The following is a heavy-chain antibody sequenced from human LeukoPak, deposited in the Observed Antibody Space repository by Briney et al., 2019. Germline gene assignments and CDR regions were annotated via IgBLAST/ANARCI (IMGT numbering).Heavy chain of an antibody. CDR1: GGSISSYY. CDR3: ASMKYSGSWFWFDY. Sequence: SETLSLTCTVSGGSISSYYWSWIRQSAGKGLEWIGRIYTSGSTNYNPSLKSRVTMSVDTSKNQFSLKLSSVTAADTAVYYCASMKYSGSWFWFDYWGQGTLVTVSS. D-gene: IGHD6-13*01. CDR2: IYTSGST. V-gene: IGHV4-4*07. J-gene: IGHJ4*02.